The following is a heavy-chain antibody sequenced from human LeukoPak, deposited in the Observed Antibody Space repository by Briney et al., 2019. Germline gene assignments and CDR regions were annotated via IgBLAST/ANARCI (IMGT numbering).Heavy chain of an antibody. V-gene: IGHV1-2*02. CDR2: INPNSGGT. J-gene: IGHJ4*02. Sequence: GPVKVSCKASGYTFTGYYMHWVRQAPGQGLEWMGWINPNSGGTNYAQKFQGRVTMTRDTSISTAYMELSRLRSDDTAVYYCARSEGIAVAGTPDYWGQGTLVTVSS. D-gene: IGHD6-19*01. CDR3: ARSEGIAVAGTPDY. CDR1: GYTFTGYY.